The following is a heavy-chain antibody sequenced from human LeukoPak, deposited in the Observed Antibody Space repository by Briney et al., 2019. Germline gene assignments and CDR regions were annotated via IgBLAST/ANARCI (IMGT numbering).Heavy chain of an antibody. Sequence: PSETLSLTCTVSGGSISSYYWSWIRQPPGKGLEWIGYIYYSGSTNYNPSLKSRVTISVDTSKNQFSLKLSSVTAADTAVYYCAGSIAARRGAWFDPWGQGTLVTVSS. J-gene: IGHJ5*02. CDR2: IYYSGST. D-gene: IGHD6-6*01. V-gene: IGHV4-59*01. CDR3: AGSIAARRGAWFDP. CDR1: GGSISSYY.